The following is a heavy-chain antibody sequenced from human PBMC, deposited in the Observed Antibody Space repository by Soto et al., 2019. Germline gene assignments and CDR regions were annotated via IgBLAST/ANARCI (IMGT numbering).Heavy chain of an antibody. D-gene: IGHD1-26*01. J-gene: IGHJ4*02. V-gene: IGHV6-1*01. Sequence: PSPTLSLPCAISGDSVSSNSVAWNWIRQSPSRGLEWLGRTYYKSKWYNDYAVSVKSRITINPDTSKNQFSLQLNSVTPEDTAVYYCARDTPAKGSYFDYWGQGTLVTVSS. CDR3: ARDTPAKGSYFDY. CDR1: GDSVSSNSVA. CDR2: TYYKSKWYN.